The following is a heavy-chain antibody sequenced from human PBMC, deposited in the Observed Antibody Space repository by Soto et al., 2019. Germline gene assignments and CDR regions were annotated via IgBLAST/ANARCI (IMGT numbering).Heavy chain of an antibody. CDR2: ISGSGGST. V-gene: IGHV3-23*01. D-gene: IGHD3-22*01. J-gene: IGHJ1*01. CDR1: GFTFSSYA. CDR3: AKGSITMIVVVITAEYFQH. Sequence: CAASGFTFSSYAMSWVRQAPGKGLEWVSAISGSGGSTYYADSVKGRFTISRDNSKNTLYLQMNSLRAEDTAVYYCAKGSITMIVVVITAEYFQHWGQGTLVTVSS.